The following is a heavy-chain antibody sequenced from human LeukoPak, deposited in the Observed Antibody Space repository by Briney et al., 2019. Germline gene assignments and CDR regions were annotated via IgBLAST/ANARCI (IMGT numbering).Heavy chain of an antibody. V-gene: IGHV3-53*04. Sequence: GRSLRLSCAASGFTVSSNYMSWVRRAPGKGLEWVSVIYSGGRTYYADSVKGRFTISRHNSKNMLYLQMNSLRAEDTAVYYCARDLMGATDYWGQGILVTVSS. CDR3: ARDLMGATDY. CDR2: IYSGGRT. D-gene: IGHD1-26*01. J-gene: IGHJ4*02. CDR1: GFTVSSNY.